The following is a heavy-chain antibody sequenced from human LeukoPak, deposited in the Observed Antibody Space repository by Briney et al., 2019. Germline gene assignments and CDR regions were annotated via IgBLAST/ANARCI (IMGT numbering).Heavy chain of an antibody. Sequence: GGSLRLSCAASGFTFSSYWMSWVRQAPGKGLEWVANIKQDGSEKYYVDSVKGRFTISRDNAKNSLYLQMNSLRAEDTAVYYCATEMATIWDYFDYWGQGTLVTVSS. D-gene: IGHD5-24*01. V-gene: IGHV3-7*01. CDR2: IKQDGSEK. CDR1: GFTFSSYW. CDR3: ATEMATIWDYFDY. J-gene: IGHJ4*02.